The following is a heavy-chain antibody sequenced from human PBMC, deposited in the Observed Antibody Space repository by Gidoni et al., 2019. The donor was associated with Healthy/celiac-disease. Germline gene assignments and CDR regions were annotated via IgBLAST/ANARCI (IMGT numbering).Heavy chain of an antibody. D-gene: IGHD3-10*01. Sequence: EVQLVASGGGLVKLGGSLRLSCAASGFTFSIAWMSWVRQAPGKGLEWVGRIKSKTDGGTTDYAAPVKGRFTISRDDSKNTLYLQMNSLKTEDTAVYYCTTSITMVRGVRGYWGQGTLVTVSS. CDR1: GFTFSIAW. J-gene: IGHJ4*02. V-gene: IGHV3-15*01. CDR2: IKSKTDGGTT. CDR3: TTSITMVRGVRGY.